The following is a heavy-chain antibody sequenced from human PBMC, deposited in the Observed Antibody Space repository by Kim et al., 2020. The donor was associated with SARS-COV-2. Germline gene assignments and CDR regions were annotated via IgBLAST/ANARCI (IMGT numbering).Heavy chain of an antibody. CDR2: FSSGDT. V-gene: IGHV4-4*09. J-gene: IGHJ4*02. CDR3: ARGLDY. Sequence: FSSGDTNYNHSLKTRVTSTVNEANNLFSLKLRSVTAADTAVYYCARGLDYWGQGTLVTVSS.